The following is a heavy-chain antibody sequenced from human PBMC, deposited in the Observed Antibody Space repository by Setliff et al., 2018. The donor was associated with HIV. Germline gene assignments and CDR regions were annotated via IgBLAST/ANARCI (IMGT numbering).Heavy chain of an antibody. V-gene: IGHV4-4*08. Sequence: PSETLSLTCTVSGGSISSYYWSWIRQPPGKGLEWIGYIYTSGSTYYNPSLKSRVTISVDTSKNQFSLKLSSVTAADTAVYYCARDLSYDYDRSSDTFDYWGQGTLVTVSS. J-gene: IGHJ4*02. CDR2: IYTSGST. CDR1: GGSISSYY. CDR3: ARDLSYDYDRSSDTFDY. D-gene: IGHD3-22*01.